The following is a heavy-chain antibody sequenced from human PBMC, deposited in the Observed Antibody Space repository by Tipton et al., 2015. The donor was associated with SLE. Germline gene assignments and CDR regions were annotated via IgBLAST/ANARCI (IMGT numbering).Heavy chain of an antibody. CDR2: IYYSGST. CDR1: GGSISSGGYY. Sequence: TLSLTCAVSGGSISSGGYYWSWIRQHPGKGLEWIGDIYYSGSTYYNPSLKSRVTISVDTSKNQFSLKLSSVTAADTAVYYCARDQSGWSRAFDVWGQGTMVTVSS. CDR3: ARDQSGWSRAFDV. J-gene: IGHJ3*01. V-gene: IGHV4-31*11. D-gene: IGHD6-19*01.